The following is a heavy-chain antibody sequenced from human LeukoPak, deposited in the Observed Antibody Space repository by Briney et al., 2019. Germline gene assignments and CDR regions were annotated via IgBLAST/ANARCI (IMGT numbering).Heavy chain of an antibody. CDR3: ARGPIVATTRRYFDY. Sequence: SVKVSCKASGGTFSSYAISWVRQAPGQGLEWMGRIIPILGIANYAQKFQGRVTITADKSTSTAYMELSSLRSEDTAVYYCARGPIVATTRRYFDYWGQGTLVTVSS. D-gene: IGHD5-12*01. V-gene: IGHV1-69*04. CDR2: IIPILGIA. J-gene: IGHJ4*02. CDR1: GGTFSSYA.